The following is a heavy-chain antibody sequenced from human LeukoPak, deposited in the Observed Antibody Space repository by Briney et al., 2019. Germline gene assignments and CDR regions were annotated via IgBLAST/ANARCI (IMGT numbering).Heavy chain of an antibody. V-gene: IGHV5-51*01. CDR1: GYTFTHQW. CDR3: ARHSDVIGAI. CDR2: IYPRDSDT. D-gene: IGHD3-10*01. Sequence: GESLKISCKASGYTFTHQWIGWVRQMSGSGLEWMGIIYPRDSDTIYSPSFQGHVTISADTSVNTAYLEWSSLEASDTAIYYCARHSDVIGAIWGQGTLVTVSS. J-gene: IGHJ4*02.